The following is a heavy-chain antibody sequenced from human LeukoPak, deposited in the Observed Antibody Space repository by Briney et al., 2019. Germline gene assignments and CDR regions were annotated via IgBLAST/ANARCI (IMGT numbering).Heavy chain of an antibody. D-gene: IGHD6-13*01. Sequence: GGSLRLSCAASGFTLSSYNMNWVRQAPGKGLEWLSDISGSSGSIYYAASVKGRFTISRDNAKNSLYLQMNSMRAEDTAVYYCARVGSSSFDYWGQGTLVTVSS. CDR3: ARVGSSSFDY. V-gene: IGHV3-48*01. CDR2: ISGSSGSI. CDR1: GFTLSSYN. J-gene: IGHJ4*02.